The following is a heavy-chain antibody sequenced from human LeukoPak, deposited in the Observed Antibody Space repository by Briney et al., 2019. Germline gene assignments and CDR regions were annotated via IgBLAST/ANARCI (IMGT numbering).Heavy chain of an antibody. Sequence: SVKVSCKASGGTFSSYAISWVRQAPGQGLEGKGGIIPIFGTANYAQKFQGRVTITADESTSTAYMELSSLRSEDTAVYYCARVFARDFWSGFVPTGASDIWGQGTMVTVSS. CDR1: GGTFSSYA. V-gene: IGHV1-69*13. J-gene: IGHJ3*02. CDR2: IIPIFGTA. D-gene: IGHD3-3*01. CDR3: ARVFARDFWSGFVPTGASDI.